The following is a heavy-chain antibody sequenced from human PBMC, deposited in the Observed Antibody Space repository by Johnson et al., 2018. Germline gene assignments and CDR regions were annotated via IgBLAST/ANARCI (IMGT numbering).Heavy chain of an antibody. CDR3: AKYVVVVQVSYGLDV. V-gene: IGHV3-23*04. J-gene: IGHJ6*02. CDR1: ESTFNTCA. CDR2: ISASGDTK. Sequence: VLLVESGGGLVQPGWSLRLSCATSESTFNTCARNLVRQAPGTGLEWVSGISASGDTKWDQDSVKGRFAITRDNSKNTLSLQMNSRRADHTAIYYCAKYVVVVQVSYGLDVWGQGTKVTVSS. D-gene: IGHD2-2*01.